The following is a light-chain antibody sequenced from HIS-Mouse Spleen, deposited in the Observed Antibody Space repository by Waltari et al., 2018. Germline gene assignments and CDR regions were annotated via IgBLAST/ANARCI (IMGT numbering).Light chain of an antibody. Sequence: DIQMTQSPSTLSASVGDRVTITCRASHSVSSWLAWYQQKPGKAPKLLIYKASSLESGVPSRFSGSGSGTEFTLTISSLQPDDLATYYCQQYNSYPYTFGQGTKLEIK. CDR3: QQYNSYPYT. CDR2: KAS. V-gene: IGKV1-5*03. CDR1: HSVSSW. J-gene: IGKJ2*01.